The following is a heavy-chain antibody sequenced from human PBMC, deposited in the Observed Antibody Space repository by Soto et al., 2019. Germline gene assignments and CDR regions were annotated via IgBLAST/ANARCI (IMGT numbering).Heavy chain of an antibody. Sequence: GSLKISCKGSGYSFTSYWISWVRQMPGKGLEWMGRIDPSDSYTNYSPSFQGHVTISADKSISTAYLQWSSLKASDTAMYYCARLVARLRLLPYGMDVWGQGTTVTVSS. V-gene: IGHV5-10-1*01. CDR1: GYSFTSYW. J-gene: IGHJ6*02. CDR3: ARLVARLRLLPYGMDV. CDR2: IDPSDSYT. D-gene: IGHD2-8*02.